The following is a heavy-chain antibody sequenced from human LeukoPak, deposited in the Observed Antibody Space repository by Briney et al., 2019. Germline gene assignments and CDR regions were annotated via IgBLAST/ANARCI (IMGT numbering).Heavy chain of an antibody. V-gene: IGHV3-33*01. D-gene: IGHD2-15*01. J-gene: IGHJ4*02. CDR2: IWYDGSNK. CDR3: AREARYCSGGSCPFDY. CDR1: GFTFSSYG. Sequence: PGRSLRLSCAASGFTFSSYGMHWVRQAPGKGLEWVAVIWYDGSNKYYADSVKGRFTISRDNAKNSLYLQMNSLRAEDTAVYYCAREARYCSGGSCPFDYWGQGTLVTVSS.